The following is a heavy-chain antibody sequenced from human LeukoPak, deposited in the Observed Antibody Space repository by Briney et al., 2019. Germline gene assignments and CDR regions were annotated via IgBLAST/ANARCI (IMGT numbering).Heavy chain of an antibody. V-gene: IGHV1-8*01. CDR3: ARRYYYGSGSYYSNDY. CDR1: GYTFTSYD. J-gene: IGHJ4*02. D-gene: IGHD3-10*01. CDR2: MNPNSGNT. Sequence: ASVKVSCKASGYTFTSYDINWVRQATGQGLEWMGWMNPNSGNTGYAQKFQGRVTMTRNTSISTAYMELSSLRSEDTAVYYCARRYYYGSGSYYSNDYWGQGTLVTVSS.